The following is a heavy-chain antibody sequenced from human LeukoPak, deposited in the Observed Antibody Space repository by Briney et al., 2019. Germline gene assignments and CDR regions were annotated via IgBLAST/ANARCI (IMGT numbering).Heavy chain of an antibody. J-gene: IGHJ4*02. CDR1: GFTFSSSA. D-gene: IGHD5-12*01. CDR3: ARDAGYDSGWTRFDF. Sequence: PGGSLRLSCAASGFTFSSSAMSWVRQAPGKGLEWVSAISNNGGYTYYADSVQGRFTISRDNSKSTLCLQMNSLRAEDTAVYYCARDAGYDSGWTRFDFWGQGTLVTVSS. V-gene: IGHV3-23*01. CDR2: ISNNGGYT.